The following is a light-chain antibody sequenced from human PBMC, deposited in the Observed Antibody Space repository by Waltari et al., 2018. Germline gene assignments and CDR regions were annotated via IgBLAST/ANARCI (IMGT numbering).Light chain of an antibody. V-gene: IGLV1-40*01. J-gene: IGLJ2*01. Sequence: QSVLTQPPSVSGAPGQRVTISCSGSGTNFGADYDVHWYQQLPGTAPKLLIFDNDIRPAGGPDRFSGSKSGTSASLVITGLQAEDESDYYCQSYDSSLGGPVFGGGTKLTVL. CDR1: GTNFGADYD. CDR2: DND. CDR3: QSYDSSLGGPV.